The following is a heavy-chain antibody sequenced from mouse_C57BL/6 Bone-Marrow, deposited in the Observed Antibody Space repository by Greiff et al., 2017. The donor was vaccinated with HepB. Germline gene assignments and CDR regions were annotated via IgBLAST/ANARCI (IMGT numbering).Heavy chain of an antibody. CDR2: ISDGGSYT. Sequence: VQLVESGGGLVKPGGSLKLSCAASGFTFSSYAMSWVRQTPEKRLEWVATISDGGSYTYYPDNVKGRFTISRDNAKNNLYLQMSHLKSEDTAMYYCARDHVYYYGSSYWFAYWGQGTLVTVSA. CDR1: GFTFSSYA. V-gene: IGHV5-4*01. J-gene: IGHJ3*01. D-gene: IGHD1-1*01. CDR3: ARDHVYYYGSSYWFAY.